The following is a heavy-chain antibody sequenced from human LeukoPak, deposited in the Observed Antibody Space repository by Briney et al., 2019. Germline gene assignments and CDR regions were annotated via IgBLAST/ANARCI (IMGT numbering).Heavy chain of an antibody. Sequence: GASVKVSCKASGYTFTSYGISWVRQAPGQGLEWMGWISAYNGNTNYAQKLQGRVTMTTDTSTSTAYMEPRSLRSDDTAVYYCARGRLGELSLFLPYYMDVWGKGTTVTISS. CDR3: ARGRLGELSLFLPYYMDV. V-gene: IGHV1-18*01. J-gene: IGHJ6*03. CDR1: GYTFTSYG. CDR2: ISAYNGNT. D-gene: IGHD3-16*02.